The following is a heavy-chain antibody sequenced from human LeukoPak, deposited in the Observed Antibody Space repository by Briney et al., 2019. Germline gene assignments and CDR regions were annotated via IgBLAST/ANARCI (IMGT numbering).Heavy chain of an antibody. D-gene: IGHD2-15*01. CDR3: ARGYSRAAFDI. CDR1: GFTFSSYA. CDR2: ISSTGGTI. Sequence: GGSLRLSCAASGFTFSSYAMSCVCQAPGKGLEWVSFISSTGGTIYYADAVKGRFTVSRDNAKNSLLLQMNILRAEDTALYYCARGYSRAAFDIWGQGTMVTVSS. V-gene: IGHV3-48*01. J-gene: IGHJ3*02.